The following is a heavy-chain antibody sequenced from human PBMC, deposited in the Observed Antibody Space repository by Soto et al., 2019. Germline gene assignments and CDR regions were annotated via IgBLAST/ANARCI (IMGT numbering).Heavy chain of an antibody. D-gene: IGHD3-3*01. CDR1: GDSVTSTSYY. CDR3: AREGGVLRLSNWFDS. V-gene: IGHV4-61*01. CDR2: SYYNGDT. Sequence: SETLPLTCTVSGDSVTSTSYYWSWVRQSPGRGLEWLGYSYYNGDTNYNPSLKSRVTISVDTSKNQFSLKLTSLTAADTGVYYCAREGGVLRLSNWFDSWGQGIQVTVS. J-gene: IGHJ5*01.